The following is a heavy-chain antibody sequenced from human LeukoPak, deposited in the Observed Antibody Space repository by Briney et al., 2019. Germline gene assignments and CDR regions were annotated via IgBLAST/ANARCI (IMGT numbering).Heavy chain of an antibody. CDR3: ASGGRGSLGWYFDL. CDR1: GGSISSSSYY. V-gene: IGHV4-39*01. D-gene: IGHD4-23*01. Sequence: SETLSLTCTVSGGSISSSSYYWGWIRQPPGKGLEWIGSIYYSGSTYYNPSLKSRVTISVDTSKNQFSLKLSSVTAADTAVYYCASGGRGSLGWYFDLWGRGTLVTVSS. CDR2: IYYSGST. J-gene: IGHJ2*01.